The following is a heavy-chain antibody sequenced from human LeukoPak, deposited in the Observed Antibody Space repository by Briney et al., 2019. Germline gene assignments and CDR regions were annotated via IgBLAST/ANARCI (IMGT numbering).Heavy chain of an antibody. V-gene: IGHV3-9*01. D-gene: IGHD4-17*01. CDR2: ISWNSGNI. CDR1: GFTFHDYA. J-gene: IGHJ4*02. Sequence: PGRSLRLSCAASGFTFHDYAMHWVRQAPGKGLEWVSGISWNSGNIGYADSVKGRFTISRDNAKNSLDLQMNSLRAEDTALYYCANLHGDYRDYWGQGTLVTVSS. CDR3: ANLHGDYRDY.